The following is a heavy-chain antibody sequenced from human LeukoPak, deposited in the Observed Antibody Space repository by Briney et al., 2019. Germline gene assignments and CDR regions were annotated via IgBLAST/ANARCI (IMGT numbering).Heavy chain of an antibody. CDR1: GFTFSSYA. J-gene: IGHJ4*02. CDR3: ARDRCTNGVCYPTLDY. V-gene: IGHV3-21*01. D-gene: IGHD2-8*01. Sequence: GGSLRLSYAASGFTFSSYAMSWVRQAPGKGLEWVSSISSSSSYIYYADSVKGRFTISRDNAKNSLYLQMNSLRAEDTAVYYCARDRCTNGVCYPTLDYWGQGTLVTVSS. CDR2: ISSSSSYI.